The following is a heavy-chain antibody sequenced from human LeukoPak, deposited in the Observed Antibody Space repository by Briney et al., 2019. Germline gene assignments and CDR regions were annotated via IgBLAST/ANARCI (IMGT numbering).Heavy chain of an antibody. D-gene: IGHD7-27*01. CDR2: IYYTGSS. CDR3: ASRKLGNDY. Sequence: SETLSLTCTVSGGSVSDYYWSWIRQSPGKGLEWIGYIYYTGSSSYNPSLRSRVTISADTSKNQFSLKLSSVTAADTAVYYCASRKLGNDYWGQGTLVTVSS. CDR1: GGSVSDYY. V-gene: IGHV4-59*02. J-gene: IGHJ4*02.